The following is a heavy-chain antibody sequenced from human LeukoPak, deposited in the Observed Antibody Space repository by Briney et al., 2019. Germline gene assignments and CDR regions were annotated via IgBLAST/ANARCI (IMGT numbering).Heavy chain of an antibody. CDR3: ARDRVYSSGWYGGYYFDY. V-gene: IGHV4-4*07. CDR1: GGSISSYC. J-gene: IGHJ4*02. CDR2: IYTSGST. D-gene: IGHD6-19*01. Sequence: SETLSLTCTVSGGSISSYCWSWIRQPAGKGLEWIGRIYTSGSTNYNPSLKSRVTMSVDTSKNQFSLKLSSVTAADTAVYYCARDRVYSSGWYGGYYFDYWGQGTLVTVSS.